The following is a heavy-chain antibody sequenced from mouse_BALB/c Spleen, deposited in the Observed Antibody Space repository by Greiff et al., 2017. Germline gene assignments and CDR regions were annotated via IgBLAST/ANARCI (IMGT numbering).Heavy chain of an antibody. CDR2: IYPGDGDT. D-gene: IGHD1-1*01. CDR3: ARSEYYGSSYGGAY. V-gene: IGHV1-87*01. Sequence: VQLQQSGAELARPGASVKLSCKASGYTFTSYWMQWVKQRPGQGLEWIGAIYPGDGDTRYTQKFKGKATLTADKSSSTAYMQLSSLASEDSAVYYCARSEYYGSSYGGAYWGQGTLVTVSA. J-gene: IGHJ3*01. CDR1: GYTFTSYW.